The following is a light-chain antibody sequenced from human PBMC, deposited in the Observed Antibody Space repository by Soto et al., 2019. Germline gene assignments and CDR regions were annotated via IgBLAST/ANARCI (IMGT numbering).Light chain of an antibody. Sequence: DIVMTQSPLSLPVTPGEPASISCRSSQSLLHSNGYNYLDWYLQKPGQSPQLLIYLGSNRASGVPDRFSGSGSGTDFTLKISRVEAEDVGVYYCMQALQFFGGGTKVEIK. CDR1: QSLLHSNGYNY. CDR2: LGS. J-gene: IGKJ4*01. CDR3: MQALQF. V-gene: IGKV2-28*01.